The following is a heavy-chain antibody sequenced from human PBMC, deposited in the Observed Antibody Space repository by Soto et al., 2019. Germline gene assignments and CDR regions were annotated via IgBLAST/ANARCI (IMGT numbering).Heavy chain of an antibody. CDR2: IYYSGST. CDR3: ARHQSYYDILTGLDY. J-gene: IGHJ4*02. V-gene: IGHV4-39*01. D-gene: IGHD3-9*01. Sequence: NPSETLSLTCTVSGGSISSSSYYWGWIRQPPGKGLEWIGSIYYSGSTYYNPSLKSRVTISVDTSKNQFSLKLSSVTAADTAVYYCARHQSYYDILTGLDYWGQGTLVTVSS. CDR1: GGSISSSSYY.